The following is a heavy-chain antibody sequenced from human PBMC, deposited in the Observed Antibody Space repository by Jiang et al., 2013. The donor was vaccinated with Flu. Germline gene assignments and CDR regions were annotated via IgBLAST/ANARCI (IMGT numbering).Heavy chain of an antibody. CDR1: GDSINSNNYY. Sequence: GLVKPSETLSLTCSVFGDSINSNNYYWGRIRQAPGQGLEWVGSIYFSGTTYQNPSLKSRVTMSLDTSKNQFSLKLRSVTAADTAVYFCARNVMTTVTQFFDYWGQGTLITVSS. D-gene: IGHD4-17*01. CDR2: IYFSGTT. CDR3: ARNVMTTVTQFFDY. J-gene: IGHJ4*02. V-gene: IGHV4-39*07.